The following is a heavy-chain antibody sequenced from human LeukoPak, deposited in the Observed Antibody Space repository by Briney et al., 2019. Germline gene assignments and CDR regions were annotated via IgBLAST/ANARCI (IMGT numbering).Heavy chain of an antibody. Sequence: GESLRISCKGSGYSFTSYWISWVRQMPGKGQEWMGRIDPSDSYTNYSPSFQGHVTISADKSISTAYLQWSSLKASDTAMYYCARHWGYSGYDQLYFDYWGQGTLVTVSS. J-gene: IGHJ4*02. CDR3: ARHWGYSGYDQLYFDY. V-gene: IGHV5-10-1*01. CDR2: IDPSDSYT. CDR1: GYSFTSYW. D-gene: IGHD5-12*01.